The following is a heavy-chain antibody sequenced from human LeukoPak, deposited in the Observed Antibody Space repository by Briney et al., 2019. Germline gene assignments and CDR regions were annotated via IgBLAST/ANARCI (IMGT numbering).Heavy chain of an antibody. CDR1: GFTFSNAW. J-gene: IGHJ6*03. CDR3: TTCPPTVTTHYYYYYYMDV. D-gene: IGHD4-17*01. CDR2: IKSKTDGGTT. Sequence: GGSLRLSCAASGFTFSNAWMSWVRQAPGKGLEWVGRIKSKTDGGTTDYAAPVKGRFTISRDDSKNTLYLQMNSLKTEDTAVYYCTTCPPTVTTHYYYYYYMDVWGKGTTVTVSS. V-gene: IGHV3-15*01.